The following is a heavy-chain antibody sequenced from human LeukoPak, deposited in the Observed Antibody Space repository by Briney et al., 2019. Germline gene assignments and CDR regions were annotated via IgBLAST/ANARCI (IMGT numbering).Heavy chain of an antibody. CDR2: INHSGST. Sequence: SETLSLTCAVYGGSFSGYYWSWIRQPPGKGLEWIGEINHSGSTNYNPSLKSRVTISVDTSKNQFSLKLSSVTAADMAVYYCARVRYCGGDCPGWGQGTLVTVSS. V-gene: IGHV4-34*01. CDR1: GGSFSGYY. J-gene: IGHJ4*02. D-gene: IGHD2-21*02. CDR3: ARVRYCGGDCPG.